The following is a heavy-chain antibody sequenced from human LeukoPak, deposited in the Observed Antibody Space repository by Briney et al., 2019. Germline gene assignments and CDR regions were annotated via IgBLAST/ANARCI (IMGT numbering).Heavy chain of an antibody. CDR3: ARIYDPPVGAALDAFDI. CDR1: GFTSSSFG. Sequence: GGSLRLSCEASGFTSSSFGMHWVRQAPGKGLEWVAFIRRDGDVIYYADSVKGRFTISRDNSKNTLYLQMNSLRAEDTAVYYCARIYDPPVGAALDAFDIWGQGTMVTVSS. J-gene: IGHJ3*02. V-gene: IGHV3-30*02. CDR2: IRRDGDVI. D-gene: IGHD2-15*01.